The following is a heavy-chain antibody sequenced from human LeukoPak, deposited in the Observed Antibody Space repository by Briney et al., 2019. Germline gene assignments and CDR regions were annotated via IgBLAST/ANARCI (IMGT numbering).Heavy chain of an antibody. J-gene: IGHJ3*02. D-gene: IGHD6-13*01. CDR2: FDPEDGET. CDR1: GYTLTELP. V-gene: IGHV1-24*01. CDR3: ATVPPPQYSSSWSSSYAFDI. Sequence: VASVKVSCKVSGYTLTELPMHWVRQAPGKGLEWMGGFDPEDGETIYAQKFQGRVTMTEDTSTDTAYMELSSLRSEDTAVYYCATVPPPQYSSSWSSSYAFDIWGQGTKVTVSS.